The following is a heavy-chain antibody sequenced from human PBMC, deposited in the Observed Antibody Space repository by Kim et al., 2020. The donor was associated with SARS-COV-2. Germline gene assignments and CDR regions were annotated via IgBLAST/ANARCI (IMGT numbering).Heavy chain of an antibody. CDR3: ARDKGDSSGWYSNYYYGMDV. V-gene: IGHV3-30*07. J-gene: IGHJ6*02. Sequence: RVTISRDNSKNTLYLQMNSLRAEDTAVYYCARDKGDSSGWYSNYYYGMDVWGQGTTVTVSS. D-gene: IGHD6-19*01.